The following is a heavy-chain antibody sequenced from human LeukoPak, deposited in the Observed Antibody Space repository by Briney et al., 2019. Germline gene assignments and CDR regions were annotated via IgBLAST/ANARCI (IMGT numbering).Heavy chain of an antibody. CDR3: ARQLYYDFWSGYSTNWFDP. D-gene: IGHD3-3*01. Sequence: SETLSLTCTVSGGSISSSSYYWGRIRQPPGKGLEWIGSIYYSGSTYYNPSLKRRVTISVDTSKNQFSLKLSSVTAADTAVYYCARQLYYDFWSGYSTNWFDPWGQGTLVTVSS. CDR2: IYYSGST. CDR1: GGSISSSSYY. V-gene: IGHV4-39*01. J-gene: IGHJ5*02.